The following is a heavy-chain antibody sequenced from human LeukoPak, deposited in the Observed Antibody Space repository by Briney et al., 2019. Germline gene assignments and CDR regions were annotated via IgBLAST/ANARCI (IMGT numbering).Heavy chain of an antibody. CDR1: GYSFTSYC. D-gene: IGHD1-26*01. V-gene: IGHV5-51*01. CDR3: GMSGDRVPLQDDVFDV. CDR2: IYPGDSGP. J-gene: IGHJ3*01. Sequence: RAEESLKISCKVSGYSFTSYCIGWVRQMPGKGLEWMGIIYPGDSGPTYSPSFQGQVTISVDKSINTAYLQWSSLQASDTAMYYCGMSGDRVPLQDDVFDVWGQGTMVTVST.